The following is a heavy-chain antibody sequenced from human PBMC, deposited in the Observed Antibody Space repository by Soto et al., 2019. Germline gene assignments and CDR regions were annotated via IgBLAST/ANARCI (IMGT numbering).Heavy chain of an antibody. V-gene: IGHV4-39*01. CDR2: LYSGST. CDR1: GVSISSKNFY. Sequence: SETLSLTWTVSGVSISSKNFYWGWIRQSPGKGLEWIGTLYSGSTFSSLSLKNRVTISVDTSKNQVSLKLRSVAAADTAIYYCATTRGIAVGGSFDYWGQGIQVTSPQ. D-gene: IGHD6-19*01. J-gene: IGHJ4*02. CDR3: ATTRGIAVGGSFDY.